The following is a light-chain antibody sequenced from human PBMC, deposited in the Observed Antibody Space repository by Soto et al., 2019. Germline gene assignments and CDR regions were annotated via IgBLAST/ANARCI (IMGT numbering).Light chain of an antibody. J-gene: IGKJ3*01. V-gene: IGKV4-1*01. CDR2: WAS. Sequence: DIVMTQSPDSLAVSLGERATINCKSSQSGLYSSNNKNYLAWYQQKPGQPPKLLIYWASTRESGVPDRFSGSGSGTDFTLTISSRQAEDVAVYYCQQYYSTLFTFGPGTKVDIK. CDR1: QSGLYSSNNKNY. CDR3: QQYYSTLFT.